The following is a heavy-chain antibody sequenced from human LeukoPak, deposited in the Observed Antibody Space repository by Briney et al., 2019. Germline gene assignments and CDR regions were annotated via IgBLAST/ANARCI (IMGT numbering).Heavy chain of an antibody. Sequence: ASVKVSCKASGYTFTSYGISWVRQAPGQGLEWMGWISAYNGNTNYAQKLQGRVTMTTDTSTSTAYMELRSLRSDDTAVYYCARDYSIAAAGKPSIWGQGTTVTVSS. D-gene: IGHD6-13*01. J-gene: IGHJ3*02. CDR2: ISAYNGNT. CDR1: GYTFTSYG. CDR3: ARDYSIAAAGKPSI. V-gene: IGHV1-18*01.